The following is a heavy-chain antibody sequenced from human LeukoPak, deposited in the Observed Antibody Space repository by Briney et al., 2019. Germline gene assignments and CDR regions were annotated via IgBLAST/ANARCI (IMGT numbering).Heavy chain of an antibody. J-gene: IGHJ4*02. D-gene: IGHD3-22*01. CDR1: GFTFSNYW. Sequence: GGSLRLSCAASGFTFSNYWMHWVRQAPGKGLVWVARINSDGRSTSYADSVKGRFTISRDNAKNTLYLQMNSLRAEDTAVYYCARGYYDSSGYYLIDYWGQGTLVTVSS. CDR2: INSDGRST. CDR3: ARGYYDSSGYYLIDY. V-gene: IGHV3-74*01.